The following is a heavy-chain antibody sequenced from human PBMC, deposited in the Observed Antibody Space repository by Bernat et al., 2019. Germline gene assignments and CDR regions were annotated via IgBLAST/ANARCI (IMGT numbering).Heavy chain of an antibody. CDR1: GFTFSSYG. D-gene: IGHD6-13*01. J-gene: IGHJ6*02. V-gene: IGHV3-NL1*01. Sequence: QVQLVESGGGVVQPGRSLRLSCAASGFTFSSYGMHWVRQAPGKGLEWVSAISGSGTSTYYTESVKGRFTISRDNANNTVYLQMNSLRAEDTAVFYCAREGQLSYYYSGMDVWGQGTTVTVSS. CDR2: ISGSGTST. CDR3: AREGQLSYYYSGMDV.